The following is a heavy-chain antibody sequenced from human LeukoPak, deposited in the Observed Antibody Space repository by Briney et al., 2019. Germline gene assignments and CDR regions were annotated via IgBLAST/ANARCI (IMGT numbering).Heavy chain of an antibody. CDR3: ARDRRVRGRSYPEGRYFDL. D-gene: IGHD3-10*01. V-gene: IGHV1-18*01. CDR2: ISAYNGNT. J-gene: IGHJ2*01. CDR1: GYTFTSYG. Sequence: ASVKVSCKASGYTFTSYGISWVRQAPGQGLEWMGWISAYNGNTNYAQKLQGRVTMTTDTSTSTAYMELRSLRSDGTAVYYCARDRRVRGRSYPEGRYFDLWGRGTLVTVSS.